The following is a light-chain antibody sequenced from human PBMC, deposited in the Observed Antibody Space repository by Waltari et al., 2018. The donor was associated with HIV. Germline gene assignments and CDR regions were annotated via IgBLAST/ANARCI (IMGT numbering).Light chain of an antibody. J-gene: IGKJ5*01. CDR2: WAS. CDR1: QSLLYSSTNKNY. V-gene: IGKV4-1*01. CDR3: QQYYTIPIT. Sequence: DIVVTQSPDSLAVPLGERATINCKSSQSLLYSSTNKNYLTWYQQKSGQPPKLLIYWASTRESGVPDRFSGSGSGTDFTLTISNLQAEDVAVYYCQQYYTIPITFGQGTRLEIK.